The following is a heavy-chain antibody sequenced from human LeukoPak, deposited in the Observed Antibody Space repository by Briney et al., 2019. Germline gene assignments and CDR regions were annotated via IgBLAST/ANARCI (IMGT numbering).Heavy chain of an antibody. CDR3: ARMYSSSWYVFDY. Sequence: SETLSLTCAVYGGSFSGYYWSWIRQPPGKGLEWIGEINHSGSTNYNPSLKSRVTISVDTSKNQFSLKLSSVIAADTAVYYCARMYSSSWYVFDYWGQGTLVTVSS. CDR2: INHSGST. J-gene: IGHJ4*02. V-gene: IGHV4-34*01. CDR1: GGSFSGYY. D-gene: IGHD6-13*01.